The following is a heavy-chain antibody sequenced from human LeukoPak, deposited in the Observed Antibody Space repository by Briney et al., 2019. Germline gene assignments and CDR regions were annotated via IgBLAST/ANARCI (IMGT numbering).Heavy chain of an antibody. Sequence: ASVKVSCKASGYTFTNYYIHWVRQAPGQGLEWMGIINPSSGSTSYAQKFQGRVTMTRDTSTSTVYLELSRLRSEDTAVYFCARVVPRYYDTSGANWFVPWGQGALVTVSS. CDR1: GYTFTNYY. D-gene: IGHD3-22*01. V-gene: IGHV1-46*01. CDR3: ARVVPRYYDTSGANWFVP. J-gene: IGHJ5*02. CDR2: INPSSGST.